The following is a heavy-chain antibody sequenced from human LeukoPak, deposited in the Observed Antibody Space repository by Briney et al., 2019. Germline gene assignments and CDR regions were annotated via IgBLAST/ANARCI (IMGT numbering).Heavy chain of an antibody. CDR2: ISAYNGNT. CDR3: ARMYYYDSSGYDSHEYYFDY. D-gene: IGHD3-22*01. V-gene: IGHV1-18*01. CDR1: GYTFTSYG. J-gene: IGHJ4*02. Sequence: ASVKVSCKASGYTFTSYGISWVRQAPGQGLEWMGWISAYNGNTNYAQKLQGRVTMTTDTSTSTAYMELRSLRSDGTAVYYCARMYYYDSSGYDSHEYYFDYWGQGTLVTVSS.